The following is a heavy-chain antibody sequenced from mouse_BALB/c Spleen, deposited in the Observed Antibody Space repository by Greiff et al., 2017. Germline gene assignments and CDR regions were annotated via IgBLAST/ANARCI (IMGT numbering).Heavy chain of an antibody. CDR2: INPSNGRT. CDR1: GYTFTSYW. V-gene: IGHV1S81*02. Sequence: QVQLQQPGAELVKPGASVKLSCKASGYTFTSYWMHWVKQRPGQGLEWIGEINPSNGRTNYNEKFKGKATLTVDKSSSTAYMQLSSLTSEDSAVYYCAREFYYWGQGTTLTVSS. J-gene: IGHJ2*01. CDR3: AREFYY.